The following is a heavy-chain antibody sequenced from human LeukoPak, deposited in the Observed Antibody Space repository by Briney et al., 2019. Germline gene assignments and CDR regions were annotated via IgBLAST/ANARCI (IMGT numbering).Heavy chain of an antibody. D-gene: IGHD3-3*01. CDR2: IYYSGST. CDR1: GGSISSYY. J-gene: IGHJ4*02. Sequence: PSETLSLTCTVSGGSISSYYWSWIRQPPGKGLEWIGYIYYSGSTNYNPSLKSRVTISVDTSKNQFSLTLTSVTAADTAVYYCARVRILGVVIFDYWGQGTLVTVSS. V-gene: IGHV4-59*01. CDR3: ARVRILGVVIFDY.